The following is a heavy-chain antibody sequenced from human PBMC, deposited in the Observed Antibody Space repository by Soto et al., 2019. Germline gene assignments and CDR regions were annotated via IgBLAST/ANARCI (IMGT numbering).Heavy chain of an antibody. D-gene: IGHD2-2*01. V-gene: IGHV3-15*07. Sequence: PGGSLSLSCAASGFIFSNAWINWVRQAPGKGLEWVGRIKSKADGGTTDFAAPVKGRFAISRDDSMNMMYMQMSSLRTEDTAVYYCTTDSYINMPIVRFDYWGQGTLVTVSS. CDR3: TTDSYINMPIVRFDY. CDR1: GFIFSNAW. J-gene: IGHJ4*02. CDR2: IKSKADGGTT.